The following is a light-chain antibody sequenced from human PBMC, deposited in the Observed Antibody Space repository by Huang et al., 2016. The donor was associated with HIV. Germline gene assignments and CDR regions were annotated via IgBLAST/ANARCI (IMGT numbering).Light chain of an antibody. Sequence: IQLTQSPSSLSASVGDRVTITYRASQGISSYLAWYQQKPAKAPKLLIYAASTLQSGVPSRFSGSGSGTDFTLTISSLQPEDFATYYCQQLNSYPRTFGQGTKVEIK. CDR2: AAS. J-gene: IGKJ1*01. CDR1: QGISSY. V-gene: IGKV1-9*01. CDR3: QQLNSYPRT.